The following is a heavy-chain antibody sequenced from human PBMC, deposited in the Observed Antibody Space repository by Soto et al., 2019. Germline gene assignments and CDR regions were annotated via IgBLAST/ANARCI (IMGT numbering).Heavy chain of an antibody. CDR1: GGFFSGYY. D-gene: IGHD5-12*01. V-gene: IGHV4-34*01. CDR2: INHRGST. J-gene: IGHJ4*02. Sequence: PSETLSLTCAVYGGFFSGYYWSWFRQPPRKGLAWIGEINHRGSTKYNPSLKSRVTISVDTSKNQFSLKLSSVNAADTAVYYCARATDVVAWDYWGQGSLVTVSS. CDR3: ARATDVVAWDY.